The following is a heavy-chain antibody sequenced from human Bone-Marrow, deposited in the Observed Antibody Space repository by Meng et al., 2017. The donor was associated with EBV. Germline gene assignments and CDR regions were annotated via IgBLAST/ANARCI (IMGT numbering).Heavy chain of an antibody. V-gene: IGHV1-18*01. CDR2: ISAYNGNT. Sequence: QLQLVQSGAKGKKPGASGKVSCKASGYTFTSYGISWVRQAPGQGLEWMGWISAYNGNTNYAQKLQGRDTMTTDTSTSTAYMELRSLRSDDTAVYYCARAAKYNWFDPWGQGTLGTVSS. CDR3: ARAAKYNWFDP. CDR1: GYTFTSYG. D-gene: IGHD2-15*01. J-gene: IGHJ5*02.